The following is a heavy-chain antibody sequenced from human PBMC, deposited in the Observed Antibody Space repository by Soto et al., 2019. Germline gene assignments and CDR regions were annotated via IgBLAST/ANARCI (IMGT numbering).Heavy chain of an antibody. J-gene: IGHJ1*01. CDR1: GGSISSYY. V-gene: IGHV4-59*01. CDR2: IYYSGST. D-gene: IGHD3-22*01. CDR3: ASNYDSSGYYYV. Sequence: SETLSLTCTVSGGSISSYYWSWIRQPPGKGLEWIGYIYYSGSTNYNPSLKSRVTISVDTSKNQFSLKLSSVTAADTAVYYCASNYDSSGYYYVWGQGTLVTVSS.